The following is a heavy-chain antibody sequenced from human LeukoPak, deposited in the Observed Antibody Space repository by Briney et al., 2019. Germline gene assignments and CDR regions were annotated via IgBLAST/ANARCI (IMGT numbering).Heavy chain of an antibody. Sequence: GESLKISCKVEGYSFTRYWIGWVRQTPGKGLEWMGIIHPGDSDTKYSPSFQGQVTMSADKSISTAYLQWSSLKASDTAIYYCARSPQFYGSGKGMDVWGQGTTVTVSS. CDR1: GYSFTRYW. J-gene: IGHJ6*02. D-gene: IGHD3-10*01. V-gene: IGHV5-51*01. CDR2: IHPGDSDT. CDR3: ARSPQFYGSGKGMDV.